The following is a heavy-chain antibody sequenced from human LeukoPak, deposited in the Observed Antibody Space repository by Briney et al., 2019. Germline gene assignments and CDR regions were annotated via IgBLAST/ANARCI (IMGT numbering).Heavy chain of an antibody. CDR3: SRGEDASKVGNY. CDR1: GGSLSGYY. Sequence: SETLSLTCAVYGGSLSGYYLTWIRRPPGKGLEWIGEIHPSGSTNYNPSFGSRLSISAGTSKNQFFLKLNSVTAADTAVYYCSRGEDASKVGNYWGQGTLVTVSS. D-gene: IGHD7-27*01. V-gene: IGHV4-34*01. CDR2: IHPSGST. J-gene: IGHJ4*02.